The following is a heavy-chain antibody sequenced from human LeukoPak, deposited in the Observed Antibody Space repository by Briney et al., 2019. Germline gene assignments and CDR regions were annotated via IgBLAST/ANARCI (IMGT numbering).Heavy chain of an antibody. CDR1: GGSISSGGYY. CDR2: IYYSGST. J-gene: IGHJ3*02. D-gene: IGHD6-13*01. Sequence: PSETLSLTCTVSGGSISSGGYYWSWIRQHPVKGLEWIVYIYYSGSTYYNPALKSQVTISVDTYKNQFSLKLSYVTAADTAVYYCASSIAAAGPDAFDIWGQGTMVTVSS. CDR3: ASSIAAAGPDAFDI. V-gene: IGHV4-31*01.